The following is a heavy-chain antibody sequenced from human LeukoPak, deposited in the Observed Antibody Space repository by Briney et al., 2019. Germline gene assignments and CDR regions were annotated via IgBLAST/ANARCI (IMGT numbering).Heavy chain of an antibody. CDR1: GYRFTSYW. V-gene: IGHV5-51*01. D-gene: IGHD6-19*01. J-gene: IGHJ3*02. Sequence: GESLKFSCKGSGYRFTSYWIGWVRQMPGKGLEWMGIIYPGDSDTRYSPSFQGQVTISADKSISTAYLQWSSLKVSDTAMYYCASRRGYSSGWYDAFDIWGQGTMVTVSS. CDR2: IYPGDSDT. CDR3: ASRRGYSSGWYDAFDI.